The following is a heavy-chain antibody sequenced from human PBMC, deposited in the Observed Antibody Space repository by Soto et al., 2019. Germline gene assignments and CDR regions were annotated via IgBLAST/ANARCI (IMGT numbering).Heavy chain of an antibody. CDR1: GGTFSSYT. D-gene: IGHD3-16*01. CDR2: IIPILGIA. J-gene: IGHJ4*02. CDR3: ARDYRVMQIDY. V-gene: IGHV1-69*08. Sequence: QVQLVQSGAEVKKPGSSVKVSCKASGGTFSSYTISWVRQAPGQGLEWMGRIIPILGIANYAQKFQGRVTITADKSTSTAYMELSSLRSDDTAVYYCARDYRVMQIDYLGQATLGTVSS.